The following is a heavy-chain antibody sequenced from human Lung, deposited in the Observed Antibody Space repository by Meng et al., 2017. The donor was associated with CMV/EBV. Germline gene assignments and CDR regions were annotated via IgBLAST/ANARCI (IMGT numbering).Heavy chain of an antibody. CDR3: AREAPDCSSTSCHFDY. D-gene: IGHD2-2*01. V-gene: IGHV1-18*01. CDR1: GYSFSSYG. Sequence: ASVXVSCKASGYSFSSYGVNWVRQAPGQGLEWLGWISAYNGNTNYAQKFQGRVTITADKSTSTAYMELSSLRSEDTAVYYCAREAPDCSSTSCHFDYWGQGTLVTVSS. J-gene: IGHJ4*02. CDR2: ISAYNGNT.